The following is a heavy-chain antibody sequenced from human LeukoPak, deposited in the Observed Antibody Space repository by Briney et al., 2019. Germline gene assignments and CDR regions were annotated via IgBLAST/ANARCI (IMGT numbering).Heavy chain of an antibody. Sequence: PSETRSLTCAVYGGSFSGYYWSWIRQPPGKGLEWIGSIYDSGSTYYNPSLKSRVTISVDTSKNQFSLKLNSVTAADTAVYYCARHYGPWGQGTLVTVSS. CDR1: GGSFSGYY. J-gene: IGHJ5*02. V-gene: IGHV4-34*01. CDR3: ARHYGP. CDR2: IYDSGST. D-gene: IGHD3-16*01.